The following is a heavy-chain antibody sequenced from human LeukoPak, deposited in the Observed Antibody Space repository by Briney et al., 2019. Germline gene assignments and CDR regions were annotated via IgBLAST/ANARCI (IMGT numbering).Heavy chain of an antibody. CDR1: GFTFSDYY. CDR2: ISSSGSTI. J-gene: IGHJ5*02. Sequence: GGSLRLSCAASGFTFSDYYMSWIRQAPGKGLEWVSYISSSGSTIYYADSVKGRFTISRDNAKNSLYLQMNSLSAEDTAVYYCARDPPYSYGYGWFDPWGQGTLVTVSA. D-gene: IGHD5-18*01. V-gene: IGHV3-11*04. CDR3: ARDPPYSYGYGWFDP.